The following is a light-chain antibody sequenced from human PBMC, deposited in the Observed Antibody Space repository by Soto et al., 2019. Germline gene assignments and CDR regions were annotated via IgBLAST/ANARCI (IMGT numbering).Light chain of an antibody. CDR2: HAS. CDR1: QSVSNN. Sequence: EVVMTQSPATLSVSPGERATLSCRASQSVSNNLAWFQQKPGQAPRLLIYHASTRATGIPARFSGSGSGTEFTLIISSLQSEDFAVYCCQQYNNWWTFGQGTKV. CDR3: QQYNNWWT. V-gene: IGKV3-15*01. J-gene: IGKJ1*01.